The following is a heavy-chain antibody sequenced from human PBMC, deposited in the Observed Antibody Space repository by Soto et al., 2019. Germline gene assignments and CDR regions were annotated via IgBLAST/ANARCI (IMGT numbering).Heavy chain of an antibody. D-gene: IGHD2-15*01. V-gene: IGHV4-39*01. CDR2: VFYSGIT. CDR3: ARRVQWSLNSYFHS. Sequence: SETLSLTCTVSGGSISSGSYYWAWIRQSPGKGLEWIGSVFYSGITYYSPSLKSRVTISADTSKNLFSLNLRSATAADTAVYYCARRVQWSLNSYFHSWGLGTLVTVSS. CDR1: GGSISSGSYY. J-gene: IGHJ4*02.